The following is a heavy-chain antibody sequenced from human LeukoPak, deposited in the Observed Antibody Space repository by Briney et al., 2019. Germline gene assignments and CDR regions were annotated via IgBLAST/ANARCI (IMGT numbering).Heavy chain of an antibody. D-gene: IGHD3-10*01. Sequence: ASVKVSCKASGYSCTSYYMHWGWQAPGQGLEWVGIINPCGGSTSYAQKFQGRVTMTRDTSTSTVYMELSTLRSEDTAVYYCARDGVPYYSGSGRTTGAFAIWGQGTMVTVSS. V-gene: IGHV1-46*01. CDR3: ARDGVPYYSGSGRTTGAFAI. CDR2: INPCGGST. CDR1: GYSCTSYY. J-gene: IGHJ3*02.